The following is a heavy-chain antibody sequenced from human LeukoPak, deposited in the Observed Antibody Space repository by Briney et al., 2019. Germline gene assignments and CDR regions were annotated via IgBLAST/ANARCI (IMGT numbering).Heavy chain of an antibody. Sequence: ASVKVSCKASGYTFTGYHMHWVRQAPGQGLEWMGWINPNSGGTNYAQKFQGRVTMTRDTSISTAYMELSRLRSDDTAVYYCARVLSIRSWPACVAFWGQGTMVTVSS. CDR3: ARVLSIRSWPACVAF. CDR2: INPNSGGT. J-gene: IGHJ3*01. D-gene: IGHD6-13*01. CDR1: GYTFTGYH. V-gene: IGHV1-2*02.